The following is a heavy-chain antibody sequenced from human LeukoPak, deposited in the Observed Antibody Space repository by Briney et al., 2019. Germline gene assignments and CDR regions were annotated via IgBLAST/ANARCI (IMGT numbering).Heavy chain of an antibody. Sequence: GASVRVSCKGSGYDFTVYYMHWVRQAPGQGLEWMGWMDPKSGDTIYAPKFQGRVSMTTDTSIATAYMELSSLTFDDSAIYYCATKGGLTPNTLAMWGQGTMVTVSS. D-gene: IGHD2-15*01. J-gene: IGHJ3*01. V-gene: IGHV1-2*02. CDR2: MDPKSGDT. CDR3: ATKGGLTPNTLAM. CDR1: GYDFTVYY.